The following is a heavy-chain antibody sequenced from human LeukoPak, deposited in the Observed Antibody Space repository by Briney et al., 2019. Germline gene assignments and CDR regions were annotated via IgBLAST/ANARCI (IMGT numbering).Heavy chain of an antibody. CDR3: ARGGAVAAYNWFDP. D-gene: IGHD6-19*01. CDR1: GYTFTGYY. CDR2: INPNSGGT. J-gene: IGHJ5*02. Sequence: ASVKVSCKASGYTFTGYYMHWVRQAPGQGLEWMGWINPNSGGTNYAQKFQGRVTMTRDTSISTAYMELSRLRSDDTAVYYCARGGAVAAYNWFDPWSQGTLVTVSS. V-gene: IGHV1-2*02.